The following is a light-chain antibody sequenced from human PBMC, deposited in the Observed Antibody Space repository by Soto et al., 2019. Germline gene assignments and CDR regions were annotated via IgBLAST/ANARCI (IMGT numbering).Light chain of an antibody. V-gene: IGKV3-20*01. CDR1: QSVSSSY. Sequence: IVLTQYPGTLSLSPGERATLSCRASQSVSSSYLAWYQHRPGQPPKLLIYGASIRSAGIPERFSGSGSGTDFTLNISRLEHDDSAMYYSQSGTFGPGTKVYIK. J-gene: IGKJ3*01. CDR3: QSGT. CDR2: GAS.